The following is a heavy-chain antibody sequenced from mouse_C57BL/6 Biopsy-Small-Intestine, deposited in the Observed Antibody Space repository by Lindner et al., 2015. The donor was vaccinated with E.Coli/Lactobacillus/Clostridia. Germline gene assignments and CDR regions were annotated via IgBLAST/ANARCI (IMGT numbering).Heavy chain of an antibody. CDR2: FHPYNDDT. J-gene: IGHJ2*01. CDR1: GYTLTTYP. Sequence: VQLQESGAELVKPGASVKMSCKASGYTLTTYPIEWMKQNHGKSLEWIGNFHPYNDDTKYNEKFKGKATLTVEKSSSTVYLELSRLTPDDSAVYYCARGRGSSYYYFDYWGQGTTLTVSS. V-gene: IGHV1-47*01. CDR3: ARGRGSSYYYFDY. D-gene: IGHD1-1*01.